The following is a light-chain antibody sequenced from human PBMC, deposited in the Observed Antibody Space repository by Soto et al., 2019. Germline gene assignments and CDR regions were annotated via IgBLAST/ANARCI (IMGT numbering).Light chain of an antibody. Sequence: QSVLTQPASVSGSPGQSITISCTGTSSDIGHYDYVSWYQHQPGKAPKLIIYDVTKRPSGVSNRFSGSKSGNTASLTISGIQAEDEGDYYCGSITRSSTSVFGTGTKLTVL. CDR3: GSITRSSTSV. CDR2: DVT. V-gene: IGLV2-14*01. CDR1: SSDIGHYDY. J-gene: IGLJ1*01.